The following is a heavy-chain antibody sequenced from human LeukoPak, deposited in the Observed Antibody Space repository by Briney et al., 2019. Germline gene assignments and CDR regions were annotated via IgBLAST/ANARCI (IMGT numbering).Heavy chain of an antibody. J-gene: IGHJ4*02. D-gene: IGHD5-18*01. CDR1: GFTFSDHY. CDR2: IGASGGST. Sequence: PGGSLRLSCAASGFTFSDHYMDWVRQAPGKGLEWVSDIGASGGSTYYADSVKGRFTISRDNSKNTLSLQMISLRAEDTAVYYCASQTGGYSYGYFDNWGQGTLVTVSS. V-gene: IGHV3-23*01. CDR3: ASQTGGYSYGYFDN.